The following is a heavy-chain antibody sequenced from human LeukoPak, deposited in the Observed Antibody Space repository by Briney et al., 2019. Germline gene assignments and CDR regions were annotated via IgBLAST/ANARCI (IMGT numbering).Heavy chain of an antibody. CDR2: IRHDDSNK. CDR3: ARTLTVAGTGSFDY. Sequence: GGSLRLSCAASGFTFSTYGMHWVRQAPGKGLEWLAFIRHDDSNKIYADSKQGRLTISRDNSKNTLYLQMNSLRVEDAAVYYCARTLTVAGTGSFDYWGQGTLVTVSS. J-gene: IGHJ4*02. V-gene: IGHV3-30*02. CDR1: GFTFSTYG. D-gene: IGHD6-19*01.